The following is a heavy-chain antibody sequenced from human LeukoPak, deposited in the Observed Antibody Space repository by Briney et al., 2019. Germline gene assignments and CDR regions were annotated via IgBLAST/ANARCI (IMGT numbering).Heavy chain of an antibody. V-gene: IGHV1-69*05. CDR2: IIPIFGTT. CDR1: GGTFSNYA. Sequence: ASVKVSCKASGGTFSNYAISWVRQAPGQGLEWMGRIIPIFGTTNYAQKSQGRVTITTDESTSTAYMELSSLRSQDTVVNYSAREGEANYYDTSGYYLYCYWEKETLLTVSS. CDR3: AREGEANYYDTSGYYLYCY. D-gene: IGHD3-22*01. J-gene: IGHJ4*02.